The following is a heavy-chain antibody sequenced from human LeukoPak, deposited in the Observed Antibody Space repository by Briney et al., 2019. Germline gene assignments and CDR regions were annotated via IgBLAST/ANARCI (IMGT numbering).Heavy chain of an antibody. D-gene: IGHD2-21*01. CDR3: ARTVGGANNWFDH. CDR2: INHSGST. V-gene: IGHV4-34*01. J-gene: IGHJ5*02. Sequence: PSETLSLTCAVYGGSFSGYYWSWIRQPPGKGLEWMGEINHSGSTNYNPSPKRRVTISVDTYKNHFSLKLRYVTAADTAVYYCARTVGGANNWFDHWGQGTLVTVSS. CDR1: GGSFSGYY.